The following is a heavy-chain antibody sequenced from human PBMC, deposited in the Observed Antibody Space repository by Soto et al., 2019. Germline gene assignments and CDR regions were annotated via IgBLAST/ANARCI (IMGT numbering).Heavy chain of an antibody. CDR1: GFTFSSYA. CDR3: AREVGYGGNYYYGMDV. CDR2: ISYDGSNK. V-gene: IGHV3-30-3*01. D-gene: IGHD4-17*01. Sequence: HPGGSLRLSCAASGFTFSSYAMHWVRQAPGKGLEWVAVISYDGSNKYYADSVKGRFTISRDNSKNTLYLQMNSLRAEDTAVYYCAREVGYGGNYYYGMDVWGQGTTVTVSS. J-gene: IGHJ6*02.